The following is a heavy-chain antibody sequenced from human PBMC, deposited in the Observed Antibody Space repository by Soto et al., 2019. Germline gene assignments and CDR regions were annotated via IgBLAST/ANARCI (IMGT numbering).Heavy chain of an antibody. Sequence: PSETLSLTCTVSGGSISSSDYYWSWIRQPPGKGLEWIGYISYSGSAYYNPSHRSRLTIIKDTSQNQFTLKLSSVTVADTAVYYCARDGWQRVRGVMISGGMDVWGQGTTVTVSS. CDR1: GGSISSSDYY. J-gene: IGHJ6*02. CDR3: ARDGWQRVRGVMISGGMDV. CDR2: ISYSGSA. V-gene: IGHV4-30-4*01. D-gene: IGHD3-10*01.